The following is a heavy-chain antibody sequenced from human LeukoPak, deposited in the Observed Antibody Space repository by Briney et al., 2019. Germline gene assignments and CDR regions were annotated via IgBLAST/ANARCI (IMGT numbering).Heavy chain of an antibody. V-gene: IGHV3-30*18. Sequence: PGRSLRLSCAASGFTFSSYGTHWVRQAPGKGLEWVAVISYDGSNKYYADSVKGRFTISRDNSKNTLYLQMNSLRAGDTAVYYCAKPVGKYSSSWYSLGYWGQGTLVTVSS. CDR1: GFTFSSYG. J-gene: IGHJ4*02. CDR3: AKPVGKYSSSWYSLGY. D-gene: IGHD6-13*01. CDR2: ISYDGSNK.